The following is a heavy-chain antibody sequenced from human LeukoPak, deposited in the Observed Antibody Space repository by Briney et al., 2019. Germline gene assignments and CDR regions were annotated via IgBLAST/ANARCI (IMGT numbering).Heavy chain of an antibody. D-gene: IGHD2-2*01. CDR1: GFTFSSYA. CDR2: ISGSGGST. V-gene: IGHV3-23*01. CDR3: AKLKVPAATDYDYMDV. Sequence: GGSLRLSCAASGFTFSSYAMSWVRQAPGKGLEWVSAISGSGGSTYYADSVKGRFTISRDNSKNTLYLQMNSLRAEDTAVYYCAKLKVPAATDYDYMDVWGKGTTVTVSS. J-gene: IGHJ6*03.